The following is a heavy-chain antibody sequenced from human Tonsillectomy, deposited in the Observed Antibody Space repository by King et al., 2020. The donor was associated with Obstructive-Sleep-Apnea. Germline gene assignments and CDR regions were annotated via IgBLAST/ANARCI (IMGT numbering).Heavy chain of an antibody. CDR3: ASCPYEQWLVSGMDV. V-gene: IGHV4-4*02. D-gene: IGHD6-19*01. Sequence: VQLQESGPGLVKPSGTLSLTCAVSGGSISSSNWWSWVRQPPGKGLEWIGEIYHSGSTNYNPSLKSRVTISVDKSKNQFSLKLSSVTAADTAVYYCASCPYEQWLVSGMDVWGQGTTVTVSS. CDR2: IYHSGST. CDR1: GGSISSSNW. J-gene: IGHJ6*02.